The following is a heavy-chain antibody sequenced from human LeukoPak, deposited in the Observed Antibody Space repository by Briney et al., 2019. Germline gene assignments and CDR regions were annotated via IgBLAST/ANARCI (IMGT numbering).Heavy chain of an antibody. J-gene: IGHJ4*02. CDR2: ISGSGGAT. V-gene: IGHV3-23*01. D-gene: IGHD3-22*01. CDR1: GFTFSSYA. CDR3: AKGSGFRLYYFDY. Sequence: GGSLRLSCAASGFTFSSYAMSWVRQAPGKGLEWVSGISGSGGATYYADSVKGRFTISRDNSKNTLYLQVNSLRAEDTAVYYCAKGSGFRLYYFDYWGQGTLVTVSS.